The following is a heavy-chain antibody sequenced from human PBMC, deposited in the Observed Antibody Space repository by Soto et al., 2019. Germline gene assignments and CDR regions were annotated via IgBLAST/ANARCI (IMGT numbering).Heavy chain of an antibody. J-gene: IGHJ5*02. D-gene: IGHD3-3*01. V-gene: IGHV4-34*01. CDR2: INHSGST. CDR3: ARGFPWYYDFWSGYSSLSWFNP. CDR1: GWSFSGYY. Sequence: SETLSLTCAVYGWSFSGYYWSWIRQPPGKGLEWIGEINHSGSTNYNPSLKSRVTISVDTSKNQFSLKLSSVTAADTAVYYCARGFPWYYDFWSGYSSLSWFNPWGQGTLVTVSS.